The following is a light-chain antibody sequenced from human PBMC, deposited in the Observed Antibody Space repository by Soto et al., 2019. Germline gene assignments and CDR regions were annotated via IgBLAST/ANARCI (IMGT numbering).Light chain of an antibody. V-gene: IGKV1-5*03. Sequence: DIQMTQSPSTLSASIGDRVTITCRASQNISSWLSWYQQKPGKAPNLLIYQASILESGVPSRFSGSGSGTEFRLTISSLQTDDFATFYCQQYNLKPLSFGGGTKVEIK. J-gene: IGKJ4*01. CDR3: QQYNLKPLS. CDR2: QAS. CDR1: QNISSW.